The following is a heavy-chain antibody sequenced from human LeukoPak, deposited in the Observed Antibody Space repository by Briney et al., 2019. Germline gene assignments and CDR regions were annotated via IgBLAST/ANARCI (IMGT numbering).Heavy chain of an antibody. CDR1: GFTFSDYM. CDR3: AKGLTYYGSGSYSFDY. D-gene: IGHD3-10*01. V-gene: IGHV3-7*03. CDR2: IKYDGSEK. Sequence: GGSLRLSCSASGFTFSDYMMSWVRQAPGKGLEWLANIKYDGSEKYLVDSVKGRFTISRDNAKNSLYLQMNSLRAEDTALYYCAKGLTYYGSGSYSFDYWGQGTLVTVSS. J-gene: IGHJ4*02.